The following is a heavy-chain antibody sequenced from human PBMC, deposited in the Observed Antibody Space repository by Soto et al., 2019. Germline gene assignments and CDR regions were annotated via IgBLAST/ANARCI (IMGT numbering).Heavy chain of an antibody. V-gene: IGHV3-9*01. J-gene: IGHJ4*02. CDR1: GFTFDDYA. Sequence: EVQLVESGGGLVQPGRSLRLSCAASGFTFDDYAMHWVRQAPGMGLEWVSTINWNSGSIVYADSVKGRFTISRDNAKNSLYLQMNSLRAEDTALYYCAKDARGLVRVAGLYFDHWGQGTLVTVSS. CDR2: INWNSGSI. D-gene: IGHD6-19*01. CDR3: AKDARGLVRVAGLYFDH.